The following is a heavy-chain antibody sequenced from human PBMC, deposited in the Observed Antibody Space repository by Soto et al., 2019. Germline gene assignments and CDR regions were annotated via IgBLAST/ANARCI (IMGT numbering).Heavy chain of an antibody. Sequence: SETLSLTCSFSGDSVTSHYLTWIRQSPEKGLEWIGYMHYTGFSHYNPSLKSRVTISVDRSKNQFTLKLTSVTVADTAVYYCASFNLFRVTTQSHFDYWGQGTLVTVSS. V-gene: IGHV4-59*08. CDR2: MHYTGFS. J-gene: IGHJ4*02. D-gene: IGHD4-17*01. CDR3: ASFNLFRVTTQSHFDY. CDR1: GDSVTSHY.